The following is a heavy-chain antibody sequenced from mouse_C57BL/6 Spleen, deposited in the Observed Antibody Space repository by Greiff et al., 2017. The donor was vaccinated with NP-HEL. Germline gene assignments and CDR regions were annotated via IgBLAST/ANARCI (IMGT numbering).Heavy chain of an antibody. CDR1: GFTFSSYA. Sequence: EVKLVESGGGLVKPGGSLKLSCAASGFTFSSYAMSWVRQTPEKRLAWVATISAGGSYTYYPDNVKGRFTIPRDNAKNNLYLQMSHLKSEDTAMHYGARYRQLRLRNYAMDYWGQGTSVTVSS. D-gene: IGHD3-2*02. V-gene: IGHV5-4*03. J-gene: IGHJ4*01. CDR2: ISAGGSYT. CDR3: ARYRQLRLRNYAMDY.